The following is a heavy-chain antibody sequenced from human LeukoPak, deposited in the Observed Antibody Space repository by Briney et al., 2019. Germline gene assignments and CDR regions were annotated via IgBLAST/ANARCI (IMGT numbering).Heavy chain of an antibody. CDR1: GGSISSYY. CDR2: IYSSGST. V-gene: IGHV4-4*09. CDR3: ARQADAVTTSFDY. J-gene: IGHJ4*02. D-gene: IGHD4-17*01. Sequence: SETLSLTCTVSGGSISSYYWSWIRQPPGKGLEWIGYIYSSGSTNFNPSLKSRVTTSVNTSKNQFSLKLSSVTAADTVVYYCARQADAVTTSFDYWGQGTLVTVSS.